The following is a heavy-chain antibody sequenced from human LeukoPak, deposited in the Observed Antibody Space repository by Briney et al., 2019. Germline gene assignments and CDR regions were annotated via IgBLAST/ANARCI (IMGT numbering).Heavy chain of an antibody. CDR3: ARDSLCSTTGCYYGMDV. D-gene: IGHD2-2*01. V-gene: IGHV3-48*04. CDR2: ISSSSSSI. J-gene: IGHJ6*02. CDR1: GFTFSSYN. Sequence: GGSLRLSCAASGFTFSSYNMNWVRQAPGKGLEWVSYISSSSSSIYYADSVKGRFTVSRDNAKNSLYLQMNSLRADDTAVYYCARDSLCSTTGCYYGMDVWGQGTTVTVSS.